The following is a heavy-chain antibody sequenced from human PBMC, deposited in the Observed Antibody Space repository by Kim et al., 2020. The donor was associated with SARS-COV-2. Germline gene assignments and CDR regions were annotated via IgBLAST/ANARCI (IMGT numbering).Heavy chain of an antibody. V-gene: IGHV4-59*01. J-gene: IGHJ4*02. CDR1: GGSISSYY. CDR2: IYYSGST. CDR3: ARVVGDFWSGYYLDY. D-gene: IGHD3-3*01. Sequence: SETLSLTCTVSGGSISSYYWSWIRQPPGKGLEWIGYIYYSGSTNYNPSLKSRVTISVDTSKNQFSLKLSSVTAADTAVYYCARVVGDFWSGYYLDYWGQGTLVTVSS.